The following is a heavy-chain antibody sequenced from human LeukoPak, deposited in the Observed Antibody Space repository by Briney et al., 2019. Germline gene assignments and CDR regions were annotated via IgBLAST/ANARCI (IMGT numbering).Heavy chain of an antibody. V-gene: IGHV4-59*12. J-gene: IGHJ4*02. CDR1: GGSISSYY. D-gene: IGHD3-22*01. CDR2: IYYSGST. CDR3: ARSIYRISSAFDY. Sequence: SETLSLTCTVSGGSISSYYWSWIRQPPGKGLEWIGYIYYSGSTNYNPSLKSRVTISVDTSKNQFSLKLSSVTAADTAVYYCARSIYRISSAFDYWGQGTLVTVSS.